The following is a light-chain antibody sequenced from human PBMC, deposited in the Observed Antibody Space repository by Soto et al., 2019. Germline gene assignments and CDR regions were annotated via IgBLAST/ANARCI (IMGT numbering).Light chain of an antibody. Sequence: EVVLTQSPGTLSLSPGERATLSCRASETVTSDYLAWYQQTPGQAPRLLFYGASRRAAGIPARFSGGGSGTEFTLTITSLQSEDFAVYYCHQYNGWPRTFGQGTKVDIK. CDR1: ETVTSD. CDR3: HQYNGWPRT. J-gene: IGKJ1*01. V-gene: IGKV3D-15*01. CDR2: GAS.